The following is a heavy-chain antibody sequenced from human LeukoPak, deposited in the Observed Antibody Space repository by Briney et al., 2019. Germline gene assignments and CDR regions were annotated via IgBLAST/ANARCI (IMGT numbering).Heavy chain of an antibody. J-gene: IGHJ4*02. CDR2: ISNGGGNK. Sequence: PGGSLRLSCSASAFTFSSYAMHWVRQAPGKGLEWISYISNGGGNKFYANSVKGRFTISRDNANQSLYLQMSSLRAEDTAVYYCSRTRRDYGDYFFDLWGQGTLVTVSS. CDR3: SRTRRDYGDYFFDL. CDR1: AFTFSSYA. D-gene: IGHD4-17*01. V-gene: IGHV3-48*03.